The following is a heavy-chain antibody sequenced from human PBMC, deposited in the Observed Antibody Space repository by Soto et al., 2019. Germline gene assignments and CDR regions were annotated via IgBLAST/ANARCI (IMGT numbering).Heavy chain of an antibody. Sequence: ASVKVSCKASGYTFASYGISWARQAPGQGLEWMGWISANNGNRKYEQKLQGRVTMTTDTSTRTAYMELRSLRSDDTAVYYCAREYCNSSRCYGVDYWRQGTLVTVSS. D-gene: IGHD2-2*01. V-gene: IGHV1-18*01. CDR3: AREYCNSSRCYGVDY. CDR1: GYTFASYG. J-gene: IGHJ4*02. CDR2: ISANNGNR.